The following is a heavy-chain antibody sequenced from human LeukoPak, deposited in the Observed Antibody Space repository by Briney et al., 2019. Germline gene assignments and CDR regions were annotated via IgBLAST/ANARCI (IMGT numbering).Heavy chain of an antibody. V-gene: IGHV3-23*01. CDR3: AKRGVVIRVVLVGFHKEAYYFDS. J-gene: IGHJ4*02. CDR1: GITLSNYG. CDR2: ISGSVGGT. D-gene: IGHD3-10*01. Sequence: GGSLRLSCAVSGITLSNYGMSWVRQAPGKGLEWVAGISGSVGGTVYADSVKGRFTISRDNPKNTLYLQMNSLRAEDTAVYFCAKRGVVIRVVLVGFHKEAYYFDSWGQGALVTVSS.